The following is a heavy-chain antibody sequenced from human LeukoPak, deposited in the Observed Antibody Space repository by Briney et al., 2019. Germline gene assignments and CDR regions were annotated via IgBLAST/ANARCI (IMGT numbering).Heavy chain of an antibody. CDR1: GLTLSRYA. Sequence: GGSLTLSCAASGLTLSRYAMIWVRQAPGKGLEWVSAICASGGRKYYADSVRGRFTIPRETSKNTLYLQMNSLRAEDTGVYYCAKVISSSCGIGGYWGQRTGVTVSS. D-gene: IGHD6-13*01. V-gene: IGHV3-23*01. J-gene: IGHJ4*02. CDR3: AKVISSSCGIGGY. CDR2: ICASGGRK.